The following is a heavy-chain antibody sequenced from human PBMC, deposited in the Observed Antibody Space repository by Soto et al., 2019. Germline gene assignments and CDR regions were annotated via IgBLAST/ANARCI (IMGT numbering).Heavy chain of an antibody. Sequence: SAEVSSGASGVKCVSHAMSWGRQAPGQGLEWMGGIIPIFGTANYAQKFQGRVTITADESTSTAYMELSSLRSEDTAVYYCARSYYYDSSGYPAPWGQGTLVTVSS. CDR3: ARSYYYDSSGYPAP. V-gene: IGHV1-69*13. J-gene: IGHJ5*02. CDR1: GVKCVSHA. CDR2: IIPIFGTA. D-gene: IGHD3-22*01.